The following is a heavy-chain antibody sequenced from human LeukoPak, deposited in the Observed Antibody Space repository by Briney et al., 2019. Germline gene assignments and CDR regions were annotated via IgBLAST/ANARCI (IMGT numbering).Heavy chain of an antibody. D-gene: IGHD3-3*01. CDR2: IYYSGST. Sequence: SETLSLTCTVSGGSISSYYWSWIRQPPGKGLEWIGYIYYSGSTNYNPSLKSRVTISVDTSKNQFSLKLSSVTAADTAVYYCARNGFWSGYYSGWFDPWGQGTLVTVSS. J-gene: IGHJ5*02. CDR1: GGSISSYY. CDR3: ARNGFWSGYYSGWFDP. V-gene: IGHV4-59*01.